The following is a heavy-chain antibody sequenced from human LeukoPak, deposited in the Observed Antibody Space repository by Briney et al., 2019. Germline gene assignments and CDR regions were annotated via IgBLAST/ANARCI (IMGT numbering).Heavy chain of an antibody. CDR2: ISAYNGNT. CDR1: GYTFTSYG. Sequence: ASVNVSCTASGYTFTSYGISWVRQAPGQGLEWMGWISAYNGNTNYAPKLQGRVTMTTDTSTSTAYMELRSLRSDDTAVYYCAREDYYDSSGYSYWGQGTLVTVSS. V-gene: IGHV1-18*01. CDR3: AREDYYDSSGYSY. D-gene: IGHD3-22*01. J-gene: IGHJ4*02.